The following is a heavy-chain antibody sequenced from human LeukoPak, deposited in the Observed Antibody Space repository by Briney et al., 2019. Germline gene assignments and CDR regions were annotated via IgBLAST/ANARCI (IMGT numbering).Heavy chain of an antibody. CDR1: GYTFTSYS. CDR2: ISAYNGNT. V-gene: IGHV1-18*01. J-gene: IGHJ4*02. D-gene: IGHD5-24*01. CDR3: ARDLDGYNSYYFDY. Sequence: GASVNVSCKASGYTFTSYSISWVRQAPGQGLEWMGWISAYNGNTNYAQKLQGRVTMRTDTSTSTAYMELRSLRSDDTAVYYCARDLDGYNSYYFDYWGQGTLVTVSS.